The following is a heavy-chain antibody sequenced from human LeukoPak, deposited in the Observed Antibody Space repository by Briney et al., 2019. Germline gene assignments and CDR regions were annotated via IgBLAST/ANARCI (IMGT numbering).Heavy chain of an antibody. CDR2: VYYSGST. CDR3: ARTGERSYFDY. V-gene: IGHV4-59*08. J-gene: IGHJ4*02. Sequence: PSETLSLTCTVSGGSIRSYFWSWIRQPPGKGLEWIGYVYYSGSTNYNPSLKSRVTISVDTSKKQFSLKLSSVTAADTAVYYCARTGERSYFDYWGQGTLVTVSS. D-gene: IGHD3-10*01. CDR1: GGSIRSYF.